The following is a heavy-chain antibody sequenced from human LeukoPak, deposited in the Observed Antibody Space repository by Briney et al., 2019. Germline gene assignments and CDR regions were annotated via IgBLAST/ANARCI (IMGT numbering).Heavy chain of an antibody. Sequence: GGSLRLSCAASGFTFSSYAMSWVRQAPGKGLEWVSAISGSGGSTYYADPVKGRFTISRDNSKNTLYLQMNSLRAEDTAVYYCAKKIQLWTKLDYWGQGTLVTVSS. CDR1: GFTFSSYA. J-gene: IGHJ4*02. V-gene: IGHV3-23*01. CDR2: ISGSGGST. CDR3: AKKIQLWTKLDY. D-gene: IGHD5-18*01.